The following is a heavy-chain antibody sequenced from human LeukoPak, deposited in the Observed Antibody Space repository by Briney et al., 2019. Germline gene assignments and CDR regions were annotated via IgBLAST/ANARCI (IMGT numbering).Heavy chain of an antibody. CDR3: AELGITMIGGV. CDR1: GFTFSSYA. V-gene: IGHV3-30*04. Sequence: GGSLRLSCAASGFTFSSYAMHWVRQAPGKGLEWVAVISYDGSNKYYADSVKGRFTISRDNSKNTLFLQMNSLRAEDTAVYYCAELGITMIGGVWGKGTTVTISS. D-gene: IGHD3-10*02. J-gene: IGHJ6*04. CDR2: ISYDGSNK.